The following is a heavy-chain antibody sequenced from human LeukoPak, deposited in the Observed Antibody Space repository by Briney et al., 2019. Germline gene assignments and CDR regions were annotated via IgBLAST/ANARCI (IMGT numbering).Heavy chain of an antibody. CDR2: IYYRGST. CDR1: GVSISSYY. J-gene: IGHJ4*02. V-gene: IGHV4-59*01. Sequence: KPSETLSLTCTVSGVSISSYYCSWIRQPPGKGLEWIGYIYYRGSTNYNPSLKSRLTMSVDTSKNQFSLKLSSVTAADTAVYYCARDYGGKFDYWGQGTLVTVSS. CDR3: ARDYGGKFDY. D-gene: IGHD4-23*01.